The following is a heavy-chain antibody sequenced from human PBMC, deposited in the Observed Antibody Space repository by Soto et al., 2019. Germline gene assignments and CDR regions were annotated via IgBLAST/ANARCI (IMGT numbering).Heavy chain of an antibody. CDR3: ARQWTTVVTGTRDY. D-gene: IGHD4-17*01. CDR1: GGSISSHY. Sequence: SETLSLTCTVSGGSISSHYWSWIRQPPGQGLEWIGYIYYSGSTNYNPSLKSRATISVDTSKSQFSLKLSSVTAADTAVYYCARQWTTVVTGTRDYWGQGTLVTDS. J-gene: IGHJ4*02. V-gene: IGHV4-59*08. CDR2: IYYSGST.